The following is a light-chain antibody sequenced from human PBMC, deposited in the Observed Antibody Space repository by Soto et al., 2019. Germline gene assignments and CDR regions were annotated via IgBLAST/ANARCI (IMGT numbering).Light chain of an antibody. J-gene: IGLJ1*01. V-gene: IGLV1-40*01. CDR2: GNN. CDR3: QSYDSGLSTYV. Sequence: QSALTQPPSVSGAPGQRVTISCTGGSANIGTGYDVHWYQQVPGTAPKLLIYGNNNRPSGIPDRFSGSKSDTSASLAIAGLQAEDEADYYCQSYDSGLSTYVFGTGTKVTVL. CDR1: SANIGTGYD.